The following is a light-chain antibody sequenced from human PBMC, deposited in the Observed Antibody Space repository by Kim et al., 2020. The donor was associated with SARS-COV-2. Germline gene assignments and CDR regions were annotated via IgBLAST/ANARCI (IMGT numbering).Light chain of an antibody. J-gene: IGKJ1*01. CDR2: DAS. CDR3: QQYDNFPRA. CDR1: QDISNY. V-gene: IGKV1-33*01. Sequence: DIQMTQSPSSLSASVGDRVTITCQASQDISNYLDWYQQKPGKAPKLLIYDASNLETGVPSRFSGSGSGTDFTFTISSLQPEDFATYYCQQYDNFPRAFGEGTKVDIK.